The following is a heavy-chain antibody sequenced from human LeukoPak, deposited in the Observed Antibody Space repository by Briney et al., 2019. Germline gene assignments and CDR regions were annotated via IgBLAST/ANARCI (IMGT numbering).Heavy chain of an antibody. CDR2: MNPNSGNT. Sequence: ASVKVSCKASGYTFTSYDVNWVRQATGQGLEWMGWMNPNSGNTGLAQKFQGRVTLTRDTSLSTAYMELSNLRSDDTAVYYCARDEVVAAPNYFGMVVWGQGTTVTVSS. CDR1: GYTFTSYD. J-gene: IGHJ6*02. CDR3: ARDEVVAAPNYFGMVV. D-gene: IGHD2-15*01. V-gene: IGHV1-8*01.